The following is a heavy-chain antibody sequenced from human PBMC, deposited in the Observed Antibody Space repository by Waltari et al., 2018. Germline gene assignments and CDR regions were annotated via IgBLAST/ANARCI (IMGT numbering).Heavy chain of an antibody. CDR2: MNPNSGNT. CDR1: GYTFTSYD. CDR3: ARGDCSSTSCYTGYYYYMDV. J-gene: IGHJ6*03. Sequence: QVQLVQSGAEVKKPGASVKVSCKASGYTFTSYDINWVRQANGQGLGWMGWMNPNSGNTGYAQKFQGRVTITRNTSISTAYMELSSLRSEDTAVYYCARGDCSSTSCYTGYYYYMDVWGKGTTVTISS. D-gene: IGHD2-2*02. V-gene: IGHV1-8*03.